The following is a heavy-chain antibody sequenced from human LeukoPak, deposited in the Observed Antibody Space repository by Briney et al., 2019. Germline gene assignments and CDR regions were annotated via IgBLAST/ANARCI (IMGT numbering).Heavy chain of an antibody. CDR1: GFTFGDYA. V-gene: IGHV3-49*04. CDR2: IRSKAYGGTT. D-gene: IGHD2-2*01. Sequence: GRSLRLSCTASGFTFGDYAMSWVRQAPGKGLEWVGFIRSKAYGGTTEYAASVKGRFTISRDDSKSIAYLQMNSLKTEDTAVYYCTRVYCSTSCYSDYYFDYWGQGTLVTVSS. CDR3: TRVYCSTSCYSDYYFDY. J-gene: IGHJ4*02.